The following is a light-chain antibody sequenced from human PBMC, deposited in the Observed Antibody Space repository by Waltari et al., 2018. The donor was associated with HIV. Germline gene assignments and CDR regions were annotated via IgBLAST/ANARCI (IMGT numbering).Light chain of an antibody. Sequence: DIQMTQSSRAVPVSLGDRVTIPCRACGGIGIWLAWYRQRPGEAPSLLISDASTSGSGVPSRFSGSGSGTNFALTISSLQSEDIATYFCQQSYSFPITFGPGT. CDR3: QQSYSFPIT. CDR1: GGIGIW. J-gene: IGKJ2*01. V-gene: IGKV1-12*01. CDR2: DAS.